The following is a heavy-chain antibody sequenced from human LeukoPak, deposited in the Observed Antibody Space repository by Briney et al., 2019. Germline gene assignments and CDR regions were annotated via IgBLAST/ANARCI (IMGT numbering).Heavy chain of an antibody. CDR3: ARDRGDSSAWNYYFDF. D-gene: IGHD6-19*01. J-gene: IGHJ4*02. Sequence: GGSLRLSCAASGFTFSSYWMSWVRQAPGKGLEWVAVISHDGSNKYYSDSAKGRITISRDNSKNTLYLQMNSLRGEDTAVYYCARDRGDSSAWNYYFDFWGQGTLVTVSS. CDR2: ISHDGSNK. V-gene: IGHV3-30*03. CDR1: GFTFSSYW.